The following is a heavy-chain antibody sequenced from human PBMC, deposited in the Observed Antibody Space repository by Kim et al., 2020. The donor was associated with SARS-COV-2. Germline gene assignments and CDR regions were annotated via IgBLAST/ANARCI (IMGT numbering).Heavy chain of an antibody. D-gene: IGHD3-10*01. Sequence: ASVKVSCKASGYTFTSYGISWVRQAPGQGLEWMGWISAYNGNTNYAQKLQGRVTMTTDTSTSTAYMELRSLRSDDTAVYYCARDFITMVRGAQYYYYGMDVWGQGTTVTVSS. CDR2: ISAYNGNT. V-gene: IGHV1-18*01. CDR1: GYTFTSYG. J-gene: IGHJ6*02. CDR3: ARDFITMVRGAQYYYYGMDV.